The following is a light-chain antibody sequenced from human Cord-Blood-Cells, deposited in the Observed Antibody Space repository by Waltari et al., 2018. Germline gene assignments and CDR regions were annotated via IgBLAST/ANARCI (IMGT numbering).Light chain of an antibody. CDR1: QSVSSSY. CDR3: QQYGSSPFP. J-gene: IGKJ3*01. CDR2: GAS. V-gene: IGKV3-20*01. Sequence: DIVLTQSPGTLSLSPGERATLSCRASQSVSSSYLAWYQQKPGQATRLLIYGASSRATGIPDRFSGSGSGTDFTLTISRLEPEDFAVYYCQQYGSSPFPFGPGTKVDIK.